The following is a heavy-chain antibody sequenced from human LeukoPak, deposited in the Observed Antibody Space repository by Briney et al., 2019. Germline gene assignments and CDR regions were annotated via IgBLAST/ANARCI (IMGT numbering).Heavy chain of an antibody. CDR1: GFTFSSYG. D-gene: IGHD3-3*01. CDR2: IDFTGSTI. CDR3: ARGFGVAYYYYSMDV. Sequence: GGSLRLSCAASGFTFSSYGIHWVRQAPGKGLEWVSYIDFTGSTIFYADSVRGRFTVSRDNTKNSLSLQMNSLRAEDTALYYCARGFGVAYYYYSMDVWGKGTTVTISS. J-gene: IGHJ6*03. V-gene: IGHV3-48*04.